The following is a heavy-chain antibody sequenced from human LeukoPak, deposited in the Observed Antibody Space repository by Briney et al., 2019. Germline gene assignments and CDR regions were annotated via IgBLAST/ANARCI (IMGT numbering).Heavy chain of an antibody. J-gene: IGHJ4*02. CDR1: GNYW. D-gene: IGHD2-2*01. CDR3: VSFYETY. CDR2: INGDGSWT. V-gene: IGHV3-74*01. Sequence: GGSLRLSCAASGNYWMHWVRQAPGKGLVWVSHINGDGSWTTYADPVKGRFTISKDNAKNTVYLQMNNLRAEDTAVYYCVSFYETYWGRGTLVTVSS.